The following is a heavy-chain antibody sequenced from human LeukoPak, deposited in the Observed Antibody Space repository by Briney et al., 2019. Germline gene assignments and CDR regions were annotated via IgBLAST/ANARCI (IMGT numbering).Heavy chain of an antibody. D-gene: IGHD3-16*01. J-gene: IGHJ4*02. V-gene: IGHV3-7*03. CDR2: INQDGSEK. Sequence: PGGSLRLSCAASGITFSRFWMSWVRQALGKGLQWVANINQDGSEKHYVDSVKGRFTISRDNAENSLYLQMNSLRAEDTAVYYCASGGRLDYWGQGALVTVAS. CDR1: GITFSRFW. CDR3: ASGGRLDY.